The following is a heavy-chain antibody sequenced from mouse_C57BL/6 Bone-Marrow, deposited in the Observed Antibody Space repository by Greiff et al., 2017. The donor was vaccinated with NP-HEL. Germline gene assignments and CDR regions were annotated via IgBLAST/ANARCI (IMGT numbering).Heavy chain of an antibody. CDR2: INPSNGGT. J-gene: IGHJ1*03. CDR3: ARLSTVPHWYFDV. V-gene: IGHV1-53*01. D-gene: IGHD1-1*01. Sequence: VQLQQPGTELVKPGASVKLSCKASGYTFTSYWMHWEKQRPGQGLEWIGNINPSNGGTNYNEKFKSKATLTVDKSSSTAYMQLSSLTSEDSAVYYCARLSTVPHWYFDVWGTGTTVTVSS. CDR1: GYTFTSYW.